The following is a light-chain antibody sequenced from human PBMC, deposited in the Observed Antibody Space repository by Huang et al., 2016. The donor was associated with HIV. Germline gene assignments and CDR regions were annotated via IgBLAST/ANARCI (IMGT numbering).Light chain of an antibody. V-gene: IGKV3-20*01. CDR2: DTS. CDR1: HSLSSKY. J-gene: IGKJ1*01. CDR3: QQYDTSPPT. Sequence: EIVLTQSPFTLCLSPGDRVTLTCRASHSLSSKYLAGYQQKPGQAPRLLIYDTSSRATAIPDKFRGSGFGADFTLTISRLEPEDFAVYFCQQYDTSPPTFGQGTKVEIK.